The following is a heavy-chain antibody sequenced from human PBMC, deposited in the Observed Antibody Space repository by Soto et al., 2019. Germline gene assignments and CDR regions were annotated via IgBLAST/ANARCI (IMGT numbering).Heavy chain of an antibody. CDR1: GYTFTSYG. D-gene: IGHD1-26*01. Sequence: ASVKVSCKASGYTFTSYGISWVRQAPGQGLEWMGWISAYNGNTNYAQKLQGRVTMTTDSSTSTAYMELRSLRSDDTAVYYCARASDYSGSYSHFDDWGQGTLVTVSS. CDR2: ISAYNGNT. V-gene: IGHV1-18*01. J-gene: IGHJ4*02. CDR3: ARASDYSGSYSHFDD.